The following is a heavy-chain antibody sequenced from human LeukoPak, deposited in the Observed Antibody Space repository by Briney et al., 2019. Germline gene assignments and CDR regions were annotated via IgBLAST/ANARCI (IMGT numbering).Heavy chain of an antibody. CDR3: ASRYYDILTGYYTGMDV. CDR2: INPNSGGT. J-gene: IGHJ6*02. D-gene: IGHD3-9*01. V-gene: IGHV1-2*02. Sequence: ASVKVSCKASGYTFTGYYMHWVRQAPGQGLVWMGWINPNSGGTNYAQKIQGRVTMTRDTSISTAYMELSRLRSDDTAVYYCASRYYDILTGYYTGMDVWGQGATVTVSS. CDR1: GYTFTGYY.